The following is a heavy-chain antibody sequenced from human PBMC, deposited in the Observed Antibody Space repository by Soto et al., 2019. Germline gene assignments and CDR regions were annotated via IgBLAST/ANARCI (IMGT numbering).Heavy chain of an antibody. D-gene: IGHD4-17*01. V-gene: IGHV4-59*01. J-gene: IGHJ4*02. CDR3: ARVYGDYLDY. CDR1: GGSISSYY. CDR2: IYYSGST. Sequence: SETLSLTCTVSGGSISSYYWSWIRQPPGKGLEWIGYIYYSGSTNYNPSLKSRVTISVDTSKNQFSLKLSFVTAADTAVYYCARVYGDYLDYWGQGTLVTVSS.